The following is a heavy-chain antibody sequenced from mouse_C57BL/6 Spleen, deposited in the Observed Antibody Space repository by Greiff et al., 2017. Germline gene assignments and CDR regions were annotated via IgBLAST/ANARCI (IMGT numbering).Heavy chain of an antibody. CDR3: ARKRIYYDYGYFDY. Sequence: ESGPGLVKPSQSLSLTCSVTGYSITSGYYWNWIRQFPGNKLEWMGYISYDGSNNYNPSLKNRISITRDTSKNQFFLKLNSVTTEDTATYYCARKRIYYDYGYFDYWGQGTTLTVSS. D-gene: IGHD2-4*01. CDR2: ISYDGSN. J-gene: IGHJ2*01. V-gene: IGHV3-6*01. CDR1: GYSITSGYY.